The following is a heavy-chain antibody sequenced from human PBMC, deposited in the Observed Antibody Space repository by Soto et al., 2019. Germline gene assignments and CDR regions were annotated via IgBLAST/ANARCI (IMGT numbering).Heavy chain of an antibody. Sequence: GGSLRLTCAASGFTFSSYVMSWVRQAPGKGLEWVSVISGSGGSTYYADSVKGRFTISRDNSKNTLYLQMNSLRAEDTAVYYCAKDSSWPYGYFDWLLAALYVWRPRPMANVS. CDR2: ISGSGGST. J-gene: IGHJ3*01. D-gene: IGHD3-9*01. CDR3: AKDSSWPYGYFDWLLAALYV. CDR1: GFTFSSYV. V-gene: IGHV3-23*01.